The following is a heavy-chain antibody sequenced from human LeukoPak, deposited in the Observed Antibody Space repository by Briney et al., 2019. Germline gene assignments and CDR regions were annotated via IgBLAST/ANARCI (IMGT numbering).Heavy chain of an antibody. CDR1: GFTFGDYV. CDR3: AKSGYSYGFLFDD. D-gene: IGHD5-18*01. CDR2: ISGTSSST. J-gene: IGHJ4*02. Sequence: PGGSLRLSCTASGFTFGDYVMSWFRQAPGKGLEWVSGISGTSSSTYYADSVKGRFTISRDNSMYTLDLQMNSLRAEDTAVYYCAKSGYSYGFLFDDWGQGTLVTVSS. V-gene: IGHV3-23*01.